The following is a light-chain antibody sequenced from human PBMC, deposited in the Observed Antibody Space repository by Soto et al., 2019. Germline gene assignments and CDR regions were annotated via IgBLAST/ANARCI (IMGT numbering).Light chain of an antibody. V-gene: IGKV3-20*01. CDR2: GAS. CDR3: QQYGSSPIT. J-gene: IGKJ5*01. CDR1: QSVRSSY. Sequence: EIVLTQSPGILSLSPGERATLSCRASQSVRSSYLAWYQQKPGQPPRLLTFGASSRATGIPDRFSGSASGTDFTLTISRLEPEDSAVYCCQQYGSSPITFGQGTRLEI.